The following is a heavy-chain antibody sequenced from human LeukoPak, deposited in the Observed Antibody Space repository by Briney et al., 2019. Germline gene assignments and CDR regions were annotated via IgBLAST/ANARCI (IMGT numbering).Heavy chain of an antibody. CDR3: ARGQWELLGEESLDY. J-gene: IGHJ4*02. Sequence: GGSLRPSCAASGFTFSSYWMSWVRQAPGKGLEWVANIKQDGSEKYYVDSVKGRFTISRDNAKNSLYLQMNSLRAEDTAVYYCARGQWELLGEESLDYWGQGTLVTVSS. CDR2: IKQDGSEK. CDR1: GFTFSSYW. V-gene: IGHV3-7*01. D-gene: IGHD1-26*01.